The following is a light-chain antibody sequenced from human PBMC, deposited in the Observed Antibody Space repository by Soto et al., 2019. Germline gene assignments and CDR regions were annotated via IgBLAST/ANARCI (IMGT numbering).Light chain of an antibody. V-gene: IGKV3-20*01. CDR2: GAS. Sequence: EIVLTQSPGTLSLSPGERATLSCRASQSVSSSYLAWYQQKPGQAPRLLIYGASSRATGIPDRFSGRGPGTDFTLTISRLDPEDCAVYYCQQYGSSPYTFGKGTKLEIK. CDR3: QQYGSSPYT. CDR1: QSVSSSY. J-gene: IGKJ2*01.